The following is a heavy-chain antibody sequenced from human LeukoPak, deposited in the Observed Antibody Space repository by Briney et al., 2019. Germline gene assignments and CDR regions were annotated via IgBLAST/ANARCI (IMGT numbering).Heavy chain of an antibody. CDR2: IYHSGST. D-gene: IGHD2-21*02. V-gene: IGHV4-30-2*01. Sequence: PSQTLSLTCAVSGGSISSGGYSWSWIRQPPGKGLEWIGYIYHSGSTYYNPSLKSRVTISVDRSKNQSSLKLSSVTAADTAVYYCARVAEGDCFDYWGQGTLVTVSS. J-gene: IGHJ4*02. CDR3: ARVAEGDCFDY. CDR1: GGSISSGGYS.